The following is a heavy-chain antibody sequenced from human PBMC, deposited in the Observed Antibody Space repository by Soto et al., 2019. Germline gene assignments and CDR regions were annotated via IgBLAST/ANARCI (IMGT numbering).Heavy chain of an antibody. J-gene: IGHJ4*02. CDR1: GFAFRNYG. CDR3: AKDTFDVPPGFDY. D-gene: IGHD3-9*01. Sequence: EVQLLGSGGGLVHPGGSLRLSCAASGFAFRNYGMSWVRQAPGKGLKWVSAISGSGGSTYYADSVKGRFTISRDNSKNTMYLQMNSLRAEDKAIYYCAKDTFDVPPGFDYWGQGPLVTVSS. CDR2: ISGSGGST. V-gene: IGHV3-23*01.